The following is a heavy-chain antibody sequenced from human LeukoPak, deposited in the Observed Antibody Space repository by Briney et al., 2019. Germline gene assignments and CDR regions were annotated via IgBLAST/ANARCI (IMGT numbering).Heavy chain of an antibody. CDR1: GYGFTSYW. CDR3: ARLPYCGGDCYSLIDY. V-gene: IGHV5-51*01. J-gene: IGHJ4*02. CDR2: IYPGDSDT. D-gene: IGHD2-21*02. Sequence: KHGESLKISCKGSGYGFTSYWIGWVRPMPGKGLEWMGIIYPGDSDTRYSPSFQGQVTISADKSISTAYLQWSSLKASDTAMYYCARLPYCGGDCYSLIDYWGQGTLVTVSS.